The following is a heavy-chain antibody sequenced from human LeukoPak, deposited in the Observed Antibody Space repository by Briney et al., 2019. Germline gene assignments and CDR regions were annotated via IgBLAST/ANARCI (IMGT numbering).Heavy chain of an antibody. CDR2: INANSGDT. D-gene: IGHD4-23*01. V-gene: IGHV1-2*02. J-gene: IGHJ4*02. CDR1: GYTLTAYY. CDR3: VREHGGNSGFDY. Sequence: ASVKVSCKASGYTLTAYYMHWVRQAPGQGLEWMGWINANSGDTNYAQTFQGRVTVTRDTSINTAYVELRGLTSDDTAVYYCVREHGGNSGFDYWGQGTLVTVSS.